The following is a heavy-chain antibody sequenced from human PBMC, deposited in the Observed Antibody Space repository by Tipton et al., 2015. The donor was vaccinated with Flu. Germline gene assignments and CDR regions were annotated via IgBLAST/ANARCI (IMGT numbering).Heavy chain of an antibody. D-gene: IGHD6-19*01. Sequence: GSLRLSCAASGFTFSTYAMSWVRQAPGKGLEWVSSISGGGGTTYFADSVKGRFTISRDNFKNTLFLQMNSLRAEDTALYYCAKVIPELVAGLDYWGQGTLVTVSS. CDR2: ISGGGGTT. CDR3: AKVIPELVAGLDY. V-gene: IGHV3-23*01. CDR1: GFTFSTYA. J-gene: IGHJ4*02.